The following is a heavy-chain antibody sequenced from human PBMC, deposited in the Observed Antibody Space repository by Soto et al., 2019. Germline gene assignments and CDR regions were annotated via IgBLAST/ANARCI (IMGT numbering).Heavy chain of an antibody. V-gene: IGHV1-3*01. Sequence: EASVKVSCKSSGYTFTRYTMNWVRQAPGQRLEWMGWINPDNGNTKSSQKFQDRVIITRDTSSSTAYMDLSSLRAEDTAGYYCARGIATGQLDPWGQGTLVTVSS. CDR1: GYTFTRYT. J-gene: IGHJ5*02. D-gene: IGHD2-15*01. CDR3: ARGIATGQLDP. CDR2: INPDNGNT.